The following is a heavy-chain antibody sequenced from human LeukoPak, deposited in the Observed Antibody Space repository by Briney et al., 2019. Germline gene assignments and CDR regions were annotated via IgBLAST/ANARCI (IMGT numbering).Heavy chain of an antibody. CDR3: ARLSGGTQWLAPFDY. CDR2: IYYSGST. V-gene: IGHV4-39*01. Sequence: PSETLSLTCTVPGGSISSSSYYWGWIRQPPGKGLEWIGTIYYSGSTYYNASLKSRLTISVDTSKNQFSLKLSSVTAADTAVYYCARLSGGTQWLAPFDYWGQGTLVTVSS. CDR1: GGSISSSSYY. D-gene: IGHD6-19*01. J-gene: IGHJ4*02.